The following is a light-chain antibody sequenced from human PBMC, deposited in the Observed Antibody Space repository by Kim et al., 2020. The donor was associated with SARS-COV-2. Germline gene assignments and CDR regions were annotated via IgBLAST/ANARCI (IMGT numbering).Light chain of an antibody. CDR2: VGTGGIVG. J-gene: IGLJ2*01. CDR1: SGYSNYE. Sequence: CTLSSGYSNYEVAWYQQRPGKGPRFVMRVGTGGIVGSKGDGIPDRFSVLGSGLNRYLTIKNIQEEDESDYHCGADHGSGSKFVVLFGGGTQLTVL. V-gene: IGLV9-49*01. CDR3: GADHGSGSKFVVL.